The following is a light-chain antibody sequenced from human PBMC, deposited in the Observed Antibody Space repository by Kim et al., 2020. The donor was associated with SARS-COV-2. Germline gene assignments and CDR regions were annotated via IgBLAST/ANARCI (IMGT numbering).Light chain of an antibody. V-gene: IGKV1-9*01. J-gene: IGKJ4*01. CDR1: QDISSY. CDR3: QQLNSYPLT. CDR2: GAS. Sequence: ESVGYRVTIPCRASQDISSYLARYQQQPGRAPKLLIYGASTFQSGVPSRFSGSGSWTDFTLTISSLQHEDFATYNCQQLNSYPLTFGGGTKVDIK.